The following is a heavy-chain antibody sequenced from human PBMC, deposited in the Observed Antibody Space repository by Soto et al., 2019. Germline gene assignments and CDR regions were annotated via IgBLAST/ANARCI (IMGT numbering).Heavy chain of an antibody. J-gene: IGHJ1*01. V-gene: IGHV3-21*01. D-gene: IGHD4-17*01. CDR3: ARDLGAVTTLGFQN. CDR1: GFTFSNSG. Sequence: EVQLVESGGGLVKPGGSLRLSCAASGFTFSNSGMNWVRQAPGKGLEWVSYISSSGYIFYADSVKGRFTISRDNAKDALYLQMNSLRAEDTAVYYCARDLGAVTTLGFQNWGQGALVTVSS. CDR2: ISSSGYI.